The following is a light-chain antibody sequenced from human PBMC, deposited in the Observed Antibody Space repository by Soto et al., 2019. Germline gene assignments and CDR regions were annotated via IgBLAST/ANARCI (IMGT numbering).Light chain of an antibody. J-gene: IGKJ1*01. CDR1: QSVSSSY. Sequence: EIVLTQSPGTLSLSPGERATLSCRASQSVSSSYLAWYQQKPGQAPRLLIYGASSRATGIPDRLSGSGSGTDFTLTISRLEPEDFAVYYCQQYGCSPGTFGQGTKVDI. V-gene: IGKV3-20*01. CDR2: GAS. CDR3: QQYGCSPGT.